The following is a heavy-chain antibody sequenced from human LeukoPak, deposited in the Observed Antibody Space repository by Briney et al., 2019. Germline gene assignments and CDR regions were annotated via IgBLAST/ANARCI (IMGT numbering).Heavy chain of an antibody. V-gene: IGHV3-33*01. CDR3: ARESAGQWFDP. J-gene: IGHJ5*02. CDR1: GFTFSSYG. CDR2: IWYDGSNK. Sequence: GRSLRLSCAASGFTFSSYGMHWVRQAPGKGLEWVAVIWYDGSNKYYADSVKGRFTISRDNSKNTLYLQMNSLRAEDTAVYYCARESAGQWFDPWGQGTLVIVSS.